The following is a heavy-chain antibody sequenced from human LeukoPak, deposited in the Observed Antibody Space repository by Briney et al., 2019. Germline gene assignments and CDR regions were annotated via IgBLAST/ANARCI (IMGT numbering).Heavy chain of an antibody. D-gene: IGHD1/OR15-1a*01. CDR3: ARQRVNKWNNLWSFDY. CDR1: GGSISSYY. V-gene: IGHV4-59*08. Sequence: PSETLSLTCTVSGGSISSYYWSWIRQPPGKGLEWVGYIYYTGRTNYNPSLKSRVTISLDTSKNQFSLKLSSMTAADTAVYYCARQRVNKWNNLWSFDYWGQGTLVTVSS. J-gene: IGHJ4*02. CDR2: IYYTGRT.